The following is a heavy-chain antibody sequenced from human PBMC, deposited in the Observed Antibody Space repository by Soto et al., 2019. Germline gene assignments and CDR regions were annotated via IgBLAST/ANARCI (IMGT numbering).Heavy chain of an antibody. CDR1: GFTFSSYG. D-gene: IGHD6-19*01. CDR3: ARDKHASGWYSYY. V-gene: IGHV3-33*01. CDR2: IWYDGSNK. J-gene: IGHJ4*02. Sequence: QVQLVESGGGVVQPGRSLRLSCAASGFTFSSYGMHWVRQAPGKGLEWVAVIWYDGSNKYYADSVKGRFTISRDNSKNTLYLQMNSPRAEDTAVYYCARDKHASGWYSYYWGQGTLVTVSS.